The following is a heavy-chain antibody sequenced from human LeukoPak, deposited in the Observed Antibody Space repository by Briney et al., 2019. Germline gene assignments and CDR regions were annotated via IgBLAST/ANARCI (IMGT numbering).Heavy chain of an antibody. CDR3: ARDWGIAAGSGYFDY. D-gene: IGHD6-13*01. J-gene: IGHJ4*02. V-gene: IGHV3-74*01. Sequence: PGGSLRLSCAASRFTFSTYWMHWVRQAPGKGLVWVSHINIDGTTTRYADSVKGRFTISRDNAKNTLYLQMNSLRAEDTAVYYCARDWGIAAGSGYFDYWGQGTLVTVSS. CDR2: INIDGTTT. CDR1: RFTFSTYW.